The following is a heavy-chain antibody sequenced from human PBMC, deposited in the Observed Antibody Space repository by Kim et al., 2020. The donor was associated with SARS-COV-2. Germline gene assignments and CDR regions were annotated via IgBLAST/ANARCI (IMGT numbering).Heavy chain of an antibody. CDR2: IRSIRYDETT. V-gene: IGHV3-49*03. CDR1: GLNFADYA. Sequence: GGSLRLSCTTSGLNFADYAMSWFRQAPGKGLEWVAFIRSIRYDETTEYAASVKGRFIISRDDSKRIAYLQMNGLKTEDTAVYYCTSGPYYYDSAAYYHDYWGQGTLVTVSS. CDR3: TSGPYYYDSAAYYHDY. D-gene: IGHD3-22*01. J-gene: IGHJ4*02.